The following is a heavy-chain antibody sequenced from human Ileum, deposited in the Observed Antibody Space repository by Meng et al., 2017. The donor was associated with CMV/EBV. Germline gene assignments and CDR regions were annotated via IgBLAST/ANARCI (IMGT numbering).Heavy chain of an antibody. CDR3: ARGSGVAATPIDY. Sequence: ASVKVSYKASGYTFTSYDINWVRQATGQGLEWMGWMNPNSGNTGYAQKFQGRVTITRNTSISTAYMELSSLRSEDTAVYYCARGSGVAATPIDYWGQGTLVTVSS. J-gene: IGHJ4*02. D-gene: IGHD2-15*01. CDR2: MNPNSGNT. CDR1: GYTFTSYD. V-gene: IGHV1-8*03.